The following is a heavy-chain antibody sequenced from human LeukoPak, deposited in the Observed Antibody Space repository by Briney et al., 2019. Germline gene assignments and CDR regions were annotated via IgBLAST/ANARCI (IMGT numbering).Heavy chain of an antibody. V-gene: IGHV4-4*07. D-gene: IGHD2-2*01. Sequence: SETLSLTCTVSGGSISSYCWSWIRQPAGRGLEWIGRIYTSGSTNYNPSLKSRVTMSVDTSKNQFSLKLSSVTTADTAVYYCAGSYCSSTSCYLRGFDPWGQGTLVTVSS. CDR3: AGSYCSSTSCYLRGFDP. J-gene: IGHJ5*02. CDR2: IYTSGST. CDR1: GGSISSYC.